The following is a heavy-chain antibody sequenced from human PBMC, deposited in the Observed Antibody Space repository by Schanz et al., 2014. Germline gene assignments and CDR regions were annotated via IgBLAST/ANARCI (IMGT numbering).Heavy chain of an antibody. CDR2: MYINSGST. Sequence: EVQLVESGGGLIQPGGSLRLSCAVSGFTVNTNYMSWVRQAPGKGLEWISSMYINSGSTQYADSVKGRFIISRDSSKNXLFLPPTSVRAENTAVYFCARDGGRDGYNLAFDVWGQGTLVTVSS. V-gene: IGHV3-53*01. CDR3: ARDGGRDGYNLAFDV. J-gene: IGHJ3*01. CDR1: GFTVNTNY. D-gene: IGHD5-12*01.